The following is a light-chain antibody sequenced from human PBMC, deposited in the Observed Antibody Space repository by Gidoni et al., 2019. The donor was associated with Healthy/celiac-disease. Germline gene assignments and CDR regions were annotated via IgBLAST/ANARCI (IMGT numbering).Light chain of an antibody. Sequence: ELVLTQSPATLSLSPGERATLSCRASQSVSSYLAWYQQKPGPAPRLLIDAASNRATGSPARFSGSGSGTDFTLTISGLEPEDFAVYYCQQRSNWPPTFGQGTRLEIK. CDR2: AAS. V-gene: IGKV3-11*01. J-gene: IGKJ5*01. CDR3: QQRSNWPPT. CDR1: QSVSSY.